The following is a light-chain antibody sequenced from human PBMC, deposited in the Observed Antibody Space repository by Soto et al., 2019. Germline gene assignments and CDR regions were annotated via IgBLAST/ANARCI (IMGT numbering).Light chain of an antibody. CDR2: AAS. CDR3: QQYDNWPPFT. Sequence: EIVMTQSPATLSVSPGDRATLSCRASQSVSTNLAWYQQKPGQAPRLLIYAASTRATGIPARFTGSGSGTEVTLTISSLQSEDFAVYYCQQYDNWPPFTFGPGTIVDIE. CDR1: QSVSTN. V-gene: IGKV3-15*01. J-gene: IGKJ3*01.